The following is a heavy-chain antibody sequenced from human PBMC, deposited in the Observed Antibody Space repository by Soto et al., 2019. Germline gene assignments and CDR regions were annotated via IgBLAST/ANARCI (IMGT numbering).Heavy chain of an antibody. CDR3: ARDFNSILDEFGDMKRNFDP. D-gene: IGHD4-17*01. CDR1: GGSINNYY. J-gene: IGHJ5*02. Sequence: TSETLSLTCSVTGGSINNYYWGWVRQSARKGLEWIGRVFTTGTTDYNPSLKGRVTISVDTSKNQFSLSLRSVTAADTAIYYCARDFNSILDEFGDMKRNFDPWGQGTLGTVSS. V-gene: IGHV4-4*07. CDR2: VFTTGTT.